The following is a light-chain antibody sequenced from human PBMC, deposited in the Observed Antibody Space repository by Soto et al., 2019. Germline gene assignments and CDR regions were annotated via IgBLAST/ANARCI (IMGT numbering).Light chain of an antibody. CDR3: CSYAGGSTFV. V-gene: IGLV2-23*03. J-gene: IGLJ1*01. CDR2: EGY. CDR1: FSNIGSFNL. Sequence: QSVLTQPASVSGSPGQSITISCTGTFSNIGSFNLVSWYQQYPGKVPKLLIYEGYKRPSGVSPRFSGSKSGNTASLTISGLQAVDEADYHCCSYAGGSTFVFGAGTKVTVL.